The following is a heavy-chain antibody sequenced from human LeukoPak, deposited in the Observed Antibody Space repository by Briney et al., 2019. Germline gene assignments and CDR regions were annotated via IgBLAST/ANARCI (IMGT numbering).Heavy chain of an antibody. Sequence: ASVKASCKVSGYTLTELSMHWVRQAPGKGLEWMGGFDPEDGETIYAQKFQGRVTMTEDTSTDTAYMELSSLRSEDTAVYYCARVLKRIRTTVPLGYWGQGTLVTVSS. D-gene: IGHD4-11*01. CDR2: FDPEDGET. V-gene: IGHV1-24*01. J-gene: IGHJ4*02. CDR1: GYTLTELS. CDR3: ARVLKRIRTTVPLGY.